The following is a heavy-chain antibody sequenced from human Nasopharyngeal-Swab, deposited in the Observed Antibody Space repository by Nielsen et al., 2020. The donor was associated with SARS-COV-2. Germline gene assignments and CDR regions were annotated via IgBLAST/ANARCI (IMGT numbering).Heavy chain of an antibody. V-gene: IGHV4-59*12. CDR3: ARVGQQLVRGAYFDY. CDR2: IYYSGST. CDR1: GGSISSYY. Sequence: SETLSLTCTVSGGSISSYYWSWVRQPPGKGLEWIGYIYYSGSTNYNPSLKSRVTISVDTSKNQFSLKLSSVTAADTAVYYCARVGQQLVRGAYFDYWGQGTLVTVSS. D-gene: IGHD6-13*01. J-gene: IGHJ4*02.